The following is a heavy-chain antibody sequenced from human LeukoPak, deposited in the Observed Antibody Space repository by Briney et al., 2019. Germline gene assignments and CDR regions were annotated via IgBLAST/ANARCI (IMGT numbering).Heavy chain of an antibody. CDR2: IYPADSDT. Sequence: GESLKISCKGSGYFFSTYWIGWVRQMPGQGLEWMGVIYPADSDTRYSPSFQGQVTLSADKSINTAYLQWSALKASDTAIYYCARQRYCSGDSCSIDYDAFDFWGQGTMVTVSS. CDR3: ARQRYCSGDSCSIDYDAFDF. CDR1: GYFFSTYW. J-gene: IGHJ3*01. D-gene: IGHD2-15*01. V-gene: IGHV5-51*01.